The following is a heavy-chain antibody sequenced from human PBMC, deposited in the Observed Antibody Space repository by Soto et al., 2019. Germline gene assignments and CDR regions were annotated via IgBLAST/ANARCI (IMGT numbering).Heavy chain of an antibody. CDR3: ARGGIAVAGVGYYYYGMDV. J-gene: IGHJ6*02. CDR1: GYTFTSYY. D-gene: IGHD6-19*01. V-gene: IGHV1-46*01. Sequence: QVQLVQSGAEVKKPGASVKVSCKASGYTFTSYYMHWVRQGPGQGLEWMGIINPSGGSTSYAQKFQGRVTITRDTSTNTVYMELSSLRSEDTAVYYCARGGIAVAGVGYYYYGMDVLGQGTTVTVSS. CDR2: INPSGGST.